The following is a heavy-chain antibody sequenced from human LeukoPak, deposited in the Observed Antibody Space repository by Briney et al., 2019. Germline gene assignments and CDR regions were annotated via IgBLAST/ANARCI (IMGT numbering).Heavy chain of an antibody. CDR3: ARDEPFSQQLD. CDR2: IYYSGST. J-gene: IGHJ4*02. D-gene: IGHD6-13*01. V-gene: IGHV4-31*03. Sequence: SQTLSLTCTDSDGSISSGGYYWSWIRQHPGKGLEWIGYIYYSGSTYYNPSLKSRVTISVDTSKNQFSLKLSSVTAADTAVYYCARDEPFSQQLDWGQGTLVTVSS. CDR1: DGSISSGGYY.